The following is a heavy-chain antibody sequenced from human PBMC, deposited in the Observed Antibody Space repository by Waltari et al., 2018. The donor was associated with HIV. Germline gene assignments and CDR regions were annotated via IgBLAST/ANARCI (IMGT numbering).Heavy chain of an antibody. Sequence: EVHLLESGGDLVPPGGSLRLSCTVSGFTFNTYAMTWVRQGPGKGLEWVASISSSGDNTFYAESMKGHFTISRDNSKKTLYLQMDDLRSEDTAVYFCARDWTVSYGLAIGWFWTHWGQGTLVTVSS. CDR1: GFTFNTYA. CDR3: ARDWTVSYGLAIGWFWTH. CDR2: ISSSGDNT. D-gene: IGHD6-19*01. J-gene: IGHJ1*01. V-gene: IGHV3-23*01.